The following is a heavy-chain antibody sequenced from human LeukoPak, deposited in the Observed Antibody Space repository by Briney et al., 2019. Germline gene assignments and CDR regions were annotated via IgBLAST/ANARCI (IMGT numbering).Heavy chain of an antibody. CDR3: AKDIGRPSSWFTPWFDP. Sequence: GGSLRLSCAASGFTFDDYAMHWVRQAPGKGLEWVSLISWDGGSTYYADSVKGRFTISRDNSKNSLYLQMNSLRAEDTALYYCAKDIGRPSSWFTPWFDPWGQGTLVTVSS. CDR1: GFTFDDYA. J-gene: IGHJ5*02. V-gene: IGHV3-43D*03. D-gene: IGHD6-13*01. CDR2: ISWDGGST.